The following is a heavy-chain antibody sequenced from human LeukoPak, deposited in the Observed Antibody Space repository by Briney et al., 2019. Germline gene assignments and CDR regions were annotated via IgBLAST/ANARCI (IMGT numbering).Heavy chain of an antibody. J-gene: IGHJ5*02. Sequence: GGSLRLSCAASGFTFSNYWMSWVRQAPEKGLEWVANIKQDGSEKYYVDSVKGRFTISRDNAKNSLHLQMNSLRAEDTAVYYCVRDAGSRDWFDPWGQGTLVTVSS. CDR3: VRDAGSRDWFDP. CDR1: GFTFSNYW. V-gene: IGHV3-7*01. D-gene: IGHD5-24*01. CDR2: IKQDGSEK.